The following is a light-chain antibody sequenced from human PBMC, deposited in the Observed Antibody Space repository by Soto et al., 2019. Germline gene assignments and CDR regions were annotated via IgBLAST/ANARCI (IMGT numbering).Light chain of an antibody. Sequence: EIVLSQSPAPLSLSPGEKATLSCRSSQSVSNYLAWYQQKPGQAPRLLIYDASTRATGIPARFSGSGSGTDFTLTISSLEPEDFAVYYCQQRSNWPPLTFGGGTKVDIK. CDR1: QSVSNY. CDR2: DAS. CDR3: QQRSNWPPLT. V-gene: IGKV3-11*01. J-gene: IGKJ4*01.